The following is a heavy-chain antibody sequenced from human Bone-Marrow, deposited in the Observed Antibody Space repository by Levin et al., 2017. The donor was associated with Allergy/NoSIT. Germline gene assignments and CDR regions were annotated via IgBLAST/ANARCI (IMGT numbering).Heavy chain of an antibody. Sequence: GGSLRLSCVAAGYTFSNHGMHWVRQAPGKGLEWVAVIWYDGSRQYYADSVKGRFIISRDDSKNTLYLQMNSLRAEDTAVYYCARDPSSTIDYWGQGTLVTVSS. D-gene: IGHD5/OR15-5a*01. V-gene: IGHV3-33*01. CDR1: GYTFSNHG. J-gene: IGHJ4*02. CDR3: ARDPSSTIDY. CDR2: IWYDGSRQ.